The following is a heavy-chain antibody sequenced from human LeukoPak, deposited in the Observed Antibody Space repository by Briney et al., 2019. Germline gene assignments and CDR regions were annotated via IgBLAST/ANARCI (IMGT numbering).Heavy chain of an antibody. CDR2: ISGSGGST. CDR3: AKASAMIVVVSKHFDY. V-gene: IGHV3-23*01. Sequence: GTLRLSCAASGFTFSSYGMSWVRQAPGPGLEWVSAISGSGGSTYYADSVKGRFTISRDNSKNTLYLQVNSLRAEDTAVYYCAKASAMIVVVSKHFDYWGQGTLVTVSS. CDR1: GFTFSSYG. J-gene: IGHJ4*02. D-gene: IGHD3-22*01.